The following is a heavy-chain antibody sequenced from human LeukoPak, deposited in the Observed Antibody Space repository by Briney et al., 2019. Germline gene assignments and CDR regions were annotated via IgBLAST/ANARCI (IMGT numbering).Heavy chain of an antibody. CDR1: GYTLSELS. D-gene: IGHD5/OR15-5a*01. CDR2: FDPGDGET. Sequence: APVPVSWKLCGYTLSELSMHWARQAPAKGNEWMGGFDPGDGETIYTQKFQGRVTMTEDTSTDTAYMELSSLRSEDTAVYYCAAGGVYDLFDYWGQGTLVTVSS. J-gene: IGHJ4*02. CDR3: AAGGVYDLFDY. V-gene: IGHV1-24*01.